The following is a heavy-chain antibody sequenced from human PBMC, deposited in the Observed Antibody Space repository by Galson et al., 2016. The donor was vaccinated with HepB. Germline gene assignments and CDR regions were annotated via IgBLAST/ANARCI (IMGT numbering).Heavy chain of an antibody. V-gene: IGHV3-23*01. Sequence: SLRLSCAASGFTFNKRCMHWVRQAPGKGLEWVSSISGRYGNTYYADSVKGRFTISRANSESTLYLQMDTLRAEDTAMYYCAKDMDSAWYIHYWGQGTLVTVSS. CDR3: AKDMDSAWYIHY. CDR1: GFTFNKRC. J-gene: IGHJ4*02. CDR2: ISGRYGNT. D-gene: IGHD6-19*01.